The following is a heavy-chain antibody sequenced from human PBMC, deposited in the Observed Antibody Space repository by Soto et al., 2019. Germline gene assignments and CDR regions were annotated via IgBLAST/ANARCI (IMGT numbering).Heavy chain of an antibody. CDR1: GFTFSNYG. J-gene: IGHJ4*02. D-gene: IGHD1-1*01. V-gene: IGHV3-33*01. CDR3: ARDDADPDNACDC. Sequence: QVQLAESGGGVVQPGRSLRLSCAATGFTFSNYGMHWVRQAPGKGLEWVAVILKDGSDQKYADSMKGRFTISRDNSENTLYLNMNSRRAGGAAVYYCARDDADPDNACDCWGQGTLVTVSS. CDR2: ILKDGSDQ.